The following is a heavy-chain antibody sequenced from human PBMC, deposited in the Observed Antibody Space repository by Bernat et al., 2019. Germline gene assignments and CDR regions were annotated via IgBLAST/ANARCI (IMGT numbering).Heavy chain of an antibody. Sequence: QVQVQESGPGLVKPSETLSLTCTVSRASMSDYYWRLIRQPPGNGLEWIAYIHYSGNTDYNPSLKSRVTISVDTSKNQFSLKLSPVIAADTAVYYCASVPLVCSDGSCYYYVDVWGKGTTVSVYS. V-gene: IGHV4-59*01. CDR3: ASVPLVCSDGSCYYYVDV. J-gene: IGHJ6*03. CDR2: IHYSGNT. D-gene: IGHD2-15*01. CDR1: RASMSDYY.